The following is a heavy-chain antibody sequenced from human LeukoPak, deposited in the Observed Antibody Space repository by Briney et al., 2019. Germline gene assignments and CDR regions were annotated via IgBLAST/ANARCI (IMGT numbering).Heavy chain of an antibody. V-gene: IGHV4-61*01. CDR1: GGSISSNIYY. J-gene: IGHJ4*02. CDR2: IFNSGST. CDR3: ALGDCSSTSCYVFDY. Sequence: SETLSLTCTVSGGSISSNIYYWSWIRQPPGKGLEWIGYIFNSGSTNYNPSVKSRVTISVDTSKNQFSLKLSSVTAADTAVYFCALGDCSSTSCYVFDYWGQGTLVTVSS. D-gene: IGHD2-2*01.